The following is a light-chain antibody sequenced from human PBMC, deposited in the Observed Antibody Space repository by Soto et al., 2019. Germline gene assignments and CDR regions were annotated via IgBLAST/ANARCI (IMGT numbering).Light chain of an antibody. CDR1: QSVTSSY. CDR3: QQRSNWPRT. V-gene: IGKV3-11*01. Sequence: EIVLTQSPGILSLSPGERSPPSCMASQSVTSSYLAWYQQKPGQAPRLLIYDASNRATGITARFSGSGSGTDCTRTISSLEPEDFAVYYCQQRSNWPRTVGQGTKVEIK. J-gene: IGKJ1*01. CDR2: DAS.